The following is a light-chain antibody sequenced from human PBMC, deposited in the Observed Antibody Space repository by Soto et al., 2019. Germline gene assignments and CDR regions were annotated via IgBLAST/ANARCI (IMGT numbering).Light chain of an antibody. Sequence: EIVLTQSPGTLSLSPGERATLSCRASQSVSSSYLVWHQQKPGQAPRLLIYAASRRATGIPDRFSGSGSGTDFTLTISRLEPEDFAVYYCQQYHSSLWTFGQGTKVEIK. V-gene: IGKV3-20*01. CDR2: AAS. CDR1: QSVSSSY. CDR3: QQYHSSLWT. J-gene: IGKJ1*01.